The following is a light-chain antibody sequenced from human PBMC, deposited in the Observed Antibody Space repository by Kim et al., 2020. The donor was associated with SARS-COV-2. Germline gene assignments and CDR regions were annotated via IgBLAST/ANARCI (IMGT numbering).Light chain of an antibody. Sequence: NFMLTQPHSESESPGKTVTISCTRSSGSIANNYVQWYQQRPGSAPTTVIYEDNQRPSGVPDRFSGSIDSSSNSASLTISGLKTEDEADYYCQSYDSSNLNWVFGGGTQLTVL. CDR2: EDN. V-gene: IGLV6-57*04. CDR1: SGSIANNY. CDR3: QSYDSSNLNWV. J-gene: IGLJ3*02.